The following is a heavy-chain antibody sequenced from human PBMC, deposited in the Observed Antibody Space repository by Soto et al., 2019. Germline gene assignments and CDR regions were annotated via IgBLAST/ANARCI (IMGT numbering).Heavy chain of an antibody. CDR3: AHSSSSYYYFDY. CDR2: INAGNGNT. J-gene: IGHJ4*02. V-gene: IGHV1-3*01. CDR1: GYTFTSYA. Sequence: ASVKVSCKASGYTFTSYAMHWVRQAPGQRLEWMGWINAGNGNTKYSQKFQGRVTITRDTSASTAYMELSSLRSEDTAVYYCAHSSSSYYYFDYWGQGTLVTVSS. D-gene: IGHD6-13*01.